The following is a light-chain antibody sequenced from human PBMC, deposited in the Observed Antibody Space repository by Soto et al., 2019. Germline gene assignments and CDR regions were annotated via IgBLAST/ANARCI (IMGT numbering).Light chain of an antibody. J-gene: IGKJ4*01. Sequence: EIVLTQSPGTLSLSPGERATLFCRASQGVSSNDLAWYQQKLGRAPRLLIYGASSRATGIPDRFSGSGSGADFTLTISRLEPEDFAVYFCQQYGSSPLTFGGGTKVEIK. V-gene: IGKV3-20*01. CDR2: GAS. CDR1: QGVSSND. CDR3: QQYGSSPLT.